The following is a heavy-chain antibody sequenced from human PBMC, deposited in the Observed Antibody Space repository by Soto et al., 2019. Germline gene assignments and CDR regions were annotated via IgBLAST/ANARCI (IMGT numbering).Heavy chain of an antibody. Sequence: GGSLRLSCAASGFTFSAYAMSWVRQAPGKGLEWVASFSGGGGSTYYADFVRGRFTISRDNSKNPVNLQMNSLRAEDTAVYHCAKALATGTFGGFDIWGQGTMVTVSS. V-gene: IGHV3-23*01. J-gene: IGHJ3*02. CDR2: FSGGGGST. CDR1: GFTFSAYA. CDR3: AKALATGTFGGFDI. D-gene: IGHD1-1*01.